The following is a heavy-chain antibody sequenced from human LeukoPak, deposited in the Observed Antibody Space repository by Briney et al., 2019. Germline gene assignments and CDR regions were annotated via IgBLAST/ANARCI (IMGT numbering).Heavy chain of an antibody. CDR3: ARRSSGWHDAFDI. J-gene: IGHJ3*02. D-gene: IGHD6-19*01. V-gene: IGHV4-34*01. CDR2: INHSGST. CDR1: GGSFSGYY. Sequence: PSETLSLTCAVYGGSFSGYYWSWIRQPPGKGPEWIGEINHSGSTNYNPSLKSRVTMSVDTSENQFSLKLNSMTAADTAVYYCARRSSGWHDAFDIWGQGTVVTVSS.